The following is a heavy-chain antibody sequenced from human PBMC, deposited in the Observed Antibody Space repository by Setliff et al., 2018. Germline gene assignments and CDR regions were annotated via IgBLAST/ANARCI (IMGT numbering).Heavy chain of an antibody. CDR3: ARDQWVRSPPLYFSYSMDV. CDR2: ISYSGGV. Sequence: PSETLSLTCSLSGVTIGGNNYYYWAWIRQPPGKGLEWIGTISYSGGVFYNPSLKSRVAISADTSRIQFSLKLRSVTAADTAVYYCARDQWVRSPPLYFSYSMDVWGQGTTVTVSS. D-gene: IGHD5-12*01. V-gene: IGHV4-39*07. J-gene: IGHJ6*02. CDR1: GVTIGGNNYYY.